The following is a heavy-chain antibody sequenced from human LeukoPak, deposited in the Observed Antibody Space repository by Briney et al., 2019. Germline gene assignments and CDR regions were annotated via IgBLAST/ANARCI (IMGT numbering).Heavy chain of an antibody. V-gene: IGHV4-59*01. CDR3: ARDLERGGRGYAFDI. CDR1: GGSITSYY. CDR2: IYYTGST. D-gene: IGHD3-16*01. Sequence: SETLSLTCTVSGGSITSYYWSWIRQPPGKGLEYIGYIYYTGSTKYNPSLKSRVTISVETSKNQVSLRLSSVTAADTAVYYCARDLERGGRGYAFDIWGQGTMVTVSS. J-gene: IGHJ3*02.